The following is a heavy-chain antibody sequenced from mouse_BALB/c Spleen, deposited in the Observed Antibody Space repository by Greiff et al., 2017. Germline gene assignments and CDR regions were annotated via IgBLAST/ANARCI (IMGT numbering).Heavy chain of an antibody. J-gene: IGHJ3*01. CDR1: GFNIKDYY. D-gene: IGHD1-1*01. Sequence: VQLQQSGAELVRPGASVKLSCTASGFNIKDYYMHWVKQRPEQGLEWIGWIDPENGDTEYAPKFQGKATMTADTSSNTAYLQLSSLTSEDTAVYYCNARGLVLRRGFAYWGQGTLVTVSA. V-gene: IGHV14-4*02. CDR2: IDPENGDT. CDR3: NARGLVLRRGFAY.